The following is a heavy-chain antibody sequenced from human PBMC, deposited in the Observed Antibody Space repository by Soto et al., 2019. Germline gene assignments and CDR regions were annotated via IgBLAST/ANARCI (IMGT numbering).Heavy chain of an antibody. Sequence: EAQLVESGGGLVKPGGSLRLSCAASGFTFNNAWMNWVRQAPGKGLEWVGRIKSKPDGGTTDYAAPVRGRFTISRDDSENTLYLGMNSLKTADTALYYCTTGDYGAYDIWGQGTMVTVSP. D-gene: IGHD4-17*01. J-gene: IGHJ3*02. CDR2: IKSKPDGGTT. V-gene: IGHV3-15*07. CDR1: GFTFNNAW. CDR3: TTGDYGAYDI.